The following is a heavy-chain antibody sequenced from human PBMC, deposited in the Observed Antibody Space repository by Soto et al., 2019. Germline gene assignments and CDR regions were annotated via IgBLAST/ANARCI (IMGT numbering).Heavy chain of an antibody. V-gene: IGHV3-23*01. CDR2: ITDSGCGT. Sequence: EVQLLESGGGLVQPGGSLRLSCAASGFTFSSYAMRWVRQAPGKGLEWVSSITDSGCGTYYADSVKGRFTISRDNSKNTLYRQMNSLRVEDSAVYYWARRDPVRKVDWFDPWGQGTRVTVSS. J-gene: IGHJ5*02. CDR1: GFTFSSYA. D-gene: IGHD3-10*01. CDR3: ARRDPVRKVDWFDP.